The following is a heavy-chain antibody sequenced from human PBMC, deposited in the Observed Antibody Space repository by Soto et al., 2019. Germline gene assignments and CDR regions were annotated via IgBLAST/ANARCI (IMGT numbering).Heavy chain of an antibody. V-gene: IGHV4-59*08. CDR2: IYYSGST. Sequence: SETLSLTCTVSGGSISSYYWSWIRQPPGKGLEWIGYIYYSGSTNYNPSLKSRVTISVDTSKNQFSLKLSSVTAADTAVYYCASTKNDYDILTGYSNPFDYWGQGTLVTVSS. CDR3: ASTKNDYDILTGYSNPFDY. D-gene: IGHD3-9*01. J-gene: IGHJ4*02. CDR1: GGSISSYY.